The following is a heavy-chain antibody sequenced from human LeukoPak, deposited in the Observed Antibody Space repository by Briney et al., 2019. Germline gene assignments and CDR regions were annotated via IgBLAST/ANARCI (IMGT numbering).Heavy chain of an antibody. D-gene: IGHD6-13*01. CDR3: ARERVGSSWYFDY. V-gene: IGHV3-30-3*01. J-gene: IGHJ4*02. CDR1: GFTFRNYV. Sequence: PGGSLRLSCAASGFTFRNYVIHWVRQAPGKGLEWVAVTSSDLNVKLYADSVKGRFTISRDNAKNSLYLQMNSLRAEDTAVYYCARERVGSSWYFDYWGQGTLVTVSS. CDR2: TSSDLNVK.